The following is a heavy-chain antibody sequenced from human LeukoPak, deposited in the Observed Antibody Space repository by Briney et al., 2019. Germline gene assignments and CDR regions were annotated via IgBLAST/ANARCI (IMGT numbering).Heavy chain of an antibody. V-gene: IGHV1-46*01. Sequence: GSVKVSCKASGYTFTSYYIHWVRQAPGQGVEWVGIINPSGGSTSYAQKFQGRVTMTRDMSTSTVYMELSSLRSEDTAVYYCARSGREAGIYYYYYYMDVWGKGTTVTISS. D-gene: IGHD6-19*01. CDR2: INPSGGST. J-gene: IGHJ6*03. CDR3: ARSGREAGIYYYYYYMDV. CDR1: GYTFTSYY.